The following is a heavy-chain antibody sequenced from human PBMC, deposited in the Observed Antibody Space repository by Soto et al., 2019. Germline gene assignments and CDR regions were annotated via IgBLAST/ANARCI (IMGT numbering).Heavy chain of an antibody. J-gene: IGHJ5*02. Sequence: ASVKVSCKASGYTFTSYGISWVRQAPGQGLEWMGWISAYNGNTNYAQKLQGRVTMTTDTSTSTAYMELRSLRSADTAVYYCARTITVTRYATDELNLYAPGGQGTLVTVSS. CDR3: ARTITVTRYATDELNLYAP. D-gene: IGHD4-17*01. V-gene: IGHV1-18*01. CDR2: ISAYNGNT. CDR1: GYTFTSYG.